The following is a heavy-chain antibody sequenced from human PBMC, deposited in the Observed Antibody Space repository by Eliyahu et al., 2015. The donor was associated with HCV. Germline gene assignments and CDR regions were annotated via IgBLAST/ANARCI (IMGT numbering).Heavy chain of an antibody. D-gene: IGHD3-16*01. CDR1: GRSVSGYS. J-gene: IGHJ5*02. CDR2: IHHSGTT. V-gene: IGHV4-34*01. CDR3: AGEFPPFLCVGGFTWFDP. Sequence: ETLSLTCAVYGRSVSGYSWTWIRQSPGKGLEWIGAIHHSGTTNFNPSLKSRLVMSLDTSKNQFSLRLSSVTAADSAVYFCAGEFPPFLCVGGFTWFDPWGQGTRVTVSS.